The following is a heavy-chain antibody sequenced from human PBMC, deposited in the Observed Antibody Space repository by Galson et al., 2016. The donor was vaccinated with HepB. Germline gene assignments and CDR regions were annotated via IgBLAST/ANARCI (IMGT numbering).Heavy chain of an antibody. J-gene: IGHJ4*02. D-gene: IGHD4-23*01. V-gene: IGHV3-30-3*01. Sequence: SLRLSCAASGFAFDIFAMHWVRQAPGKGLEWVALISSDGNNEFYADSVKGRLTISRDNSRNTLYLQMNSVRAEDTAVYHCARSAFRSGRGGNLGRWGQGTLVIVSS. CDR2: ISSDGNNE. CDR1: GFAFDIFA. CDR3: ARSAFRSGRGGNLGR.